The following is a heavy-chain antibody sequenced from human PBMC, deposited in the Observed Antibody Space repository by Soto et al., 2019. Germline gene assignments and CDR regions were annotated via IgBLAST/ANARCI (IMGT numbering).Heavy chain of an antibody. Sequence: QITLKESGPTLVKPTQTLTLTCTFSGFSLSSTRMAVGWIRHPPGKALEWLALIYWDDDKRYSPFLKSRLTISKATSKNQVVLTMSNMDPVDTARYYCAHIVVAGLGYYFDYWGQGTLVTVSS. CDR1: GFSLSSTRMA. D-gene: IGHD6-19*01. J-gene: IGHJ4*02. V-gene: IGHV2-5*02. CDR2: IYWDDDK. CDR3: AHIVVAGLGYYFDY.